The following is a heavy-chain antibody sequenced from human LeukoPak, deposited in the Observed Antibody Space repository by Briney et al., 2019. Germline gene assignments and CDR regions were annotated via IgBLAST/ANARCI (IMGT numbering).Heavy chain of an antibody. D-gene: IGHD3-10*01. CDR3: ARGRYYYGSGSYKFDP. CDR1: GYTFTSYY. V-gene: IGHV1-46*01. CDR2: INPSGGST. J-gene: IGHJ5*02. Sequence: ASVKVSCKASGYTFTSYYMHWVRQAPGQGLEWMGIINPSGGSTSYAQKFQGRVTMTRDTSTSTVYMELSSLRSEDTAVYYCARGRYYYGSGSYKFDPWGPGTLVTVSS.